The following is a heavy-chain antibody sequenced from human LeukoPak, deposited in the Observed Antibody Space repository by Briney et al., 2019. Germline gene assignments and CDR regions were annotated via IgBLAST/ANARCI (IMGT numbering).Heavy chain of an antibody. V-gene: IGHV3-53*01. Sequence: GGPLRLSCAVSGFTVSSNYMSWVRQAPGKGLEWVSLIHSGGTTDYADSVKDRFSISRDYSKNTVNLQINSLRAEDTAVYYCARERRYCSGDNCYSGLDYWGQGTQVTVSS. CDR2: IHSGGTT. CDR1: GFTVSSNY. CDR3: ARERRYCSGDNCYSGLDY. D-gene: IGHD2-15*01. J-gene: IGHJ4*02.